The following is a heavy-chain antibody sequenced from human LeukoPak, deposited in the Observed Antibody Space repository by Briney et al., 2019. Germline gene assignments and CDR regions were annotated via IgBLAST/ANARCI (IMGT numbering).Heavy chain of an antibody. D-gene: IGHD4-17*01. CDR1: GGTFSSYA. Sequence: ASVKVSCKASGGTFSSYAISWVRQAPGQGLEWMGRIIPIFGTANYAQKFQGRVTITTDESTSTAYMELSSLRSEDTAVYYCARDLYGSYDLWGRGTLDTVSS. CDR2: IIPIFGTA. J-gene: IGHJ2*01. CDR3: ARDLYGSYDL. V-gene: IGHV1-69*05.